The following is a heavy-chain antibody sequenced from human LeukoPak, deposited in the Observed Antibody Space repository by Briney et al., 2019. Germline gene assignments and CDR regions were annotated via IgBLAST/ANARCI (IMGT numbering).Heavy chain of an antibody. V-gene: IGHV4-39*07. CDR2: IYYSGST. Sequence: SETLSLTCTVSGGSISSYYWSWIRQPPGKGLEWIGTIYYSGSTYYNPSLKSRVTISVDTSKNQFSLKLSSVTAADTAVYYCARDQTLYSSPSYYFDSWGQGTLVTASS. D-gene: IGHD6-13*01. CDR3: ARDQTLYSSPSYYFDS. J-gene: IGHJ4*02. CDR1: GGSISSYY.